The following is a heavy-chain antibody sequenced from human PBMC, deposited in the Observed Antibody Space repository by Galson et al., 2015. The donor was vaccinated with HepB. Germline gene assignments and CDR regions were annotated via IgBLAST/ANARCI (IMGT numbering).Heavy chain of an antibody. V-gene: IGHV3-11*06. CDR1: GFTFSDYY. CDR3: ARDKEVGATTGWFDP. D-gene: IGHD1-26*01. Sequence: LRLSCAASGFTFSDYYMSWIRQAPGKGLECVSYISSSSSYTNYADSVKGRFTISRDNAKNSLYLQMNSLRAEDTAVYYCARDKEVGATTGWFDPWGQGTLVTVSS. J-gene: IGHJ5*02. CDR2: ISSSSSYT.